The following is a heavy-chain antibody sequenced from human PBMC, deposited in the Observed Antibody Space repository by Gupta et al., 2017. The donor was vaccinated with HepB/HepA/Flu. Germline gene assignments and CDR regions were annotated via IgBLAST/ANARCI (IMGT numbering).Heavy chain of an antibody. CDR1: GGSFSGYY. D-gene: IGHD5-18*01. J-gene: IGHJ5*02. CDR3: ARGGLPKPQGGDWFDP. CDR2: INHSGST. V-gene: IGHV4-34*01. Sequence: QWQLQQWGAGLLKPSETMSLTSNVYGGSFSGYYWSWTRQPPGTGLEWSGEINHSGSTNYNPSLKSRVTISVDTSKNQFSLKLSSVTAADTAVYYCARGGLPKPQGGDWFDPWGQGTLVTVSS.